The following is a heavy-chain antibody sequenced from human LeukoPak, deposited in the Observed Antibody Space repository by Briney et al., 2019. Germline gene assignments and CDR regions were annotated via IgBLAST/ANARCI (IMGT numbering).Heavy chain of an antibody. V-gene: IGHV1-69*13. D-gene: IGHD5-24*01. Sequence: SVKVSCKASGGTFSSYAISWVRQAPGQGLEWMGGIIPIFGTANYAQKFQGRVTITADESTSTAYMEPSSLRSEDTAVYYCASAMRDGYNSFSGFDYWGQGTLVTVSS. CDR1: GGTFSSYA. CDR3: ASAMRDGYNSFSGFDY. CDR2: IIPIFGTA. J-gene: IGHJ4*02.